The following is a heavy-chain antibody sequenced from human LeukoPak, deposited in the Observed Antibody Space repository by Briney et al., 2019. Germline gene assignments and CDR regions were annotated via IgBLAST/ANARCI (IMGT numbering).Heavy chain of an antibody. CDR1: GFTFDDYV. D-gene: IGHD2-2*01. Sequence: GGSLRLSCAASGFTFDDYVMNWVRQAPGKGLEWVSGISWNSGTIGYADSVKGRFTISRDNSKNTLYLQMNSLRAEDTAVYYCARVNTGAFCSSTSCQTSYYYYYGMDVWGQGTTVTVSS. J-gene: IGHJ6*02. V-gene: IGHV3-9*01. CDR2: ISWNSGTI. CDR3: ARVNTGAFCSSTSCQTSYYYYYGMDV.